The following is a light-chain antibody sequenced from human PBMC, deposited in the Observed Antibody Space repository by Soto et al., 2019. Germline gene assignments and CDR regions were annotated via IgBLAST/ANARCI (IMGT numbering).Light chain of an antibody. J-gene: IGKJ4*01. Sequence: IVLTQSPGTLSLSPGERATLSCRASQGVTSTDIAWYQQKPGQAPRLLIYGASSRATGIPDRFSGSGSGTDFTLTISSLEPEDFAVYYCQQRSNWPLTFGGGTKVDIK. CDR2: GAS. CDR1: QGVTSTD. CDR3: QQRSNWPLT. V-gene: IGKV3D-20*02.